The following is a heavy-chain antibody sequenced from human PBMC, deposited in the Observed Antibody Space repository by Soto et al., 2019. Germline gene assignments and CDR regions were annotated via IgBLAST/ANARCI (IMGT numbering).Heavy chain of an antibody. Sequence: ASETLSLTCAVYGGSISSNKWWSWVRQPPGKGLEWIGEIYHSGSTNYNPSLKSRVTISLDKSKNQFSLKLTSVTAADSAVYYCARDDHIVVVPTSLGAMDVWGQGTTVTVPS. J-gene: IGHJ6*02. CDR2: IYHSGST. CDR3: ARDDHIVVVPTSLGAMDV. CDR1: GGSISSNKW. V-gene: IGHV4-4*02. D-gene: IGHD2-2*01.